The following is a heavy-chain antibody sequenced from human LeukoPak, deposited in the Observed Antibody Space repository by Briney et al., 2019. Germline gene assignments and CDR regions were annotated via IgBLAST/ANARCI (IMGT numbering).Heavy chain of an antibody. V-gene: IGHV1-8*01. CDR3: ARERGQYSSSSGWFDP. J-gene: IGHJ5*02. Sequence: ASVKVSCKASGYTFTSYDINWVRQAPGQGLEWMGWMNPNSGNTGYAQKFQGRVTMTRNTSISTAYMELSSLRSEDTAVYYCARERGQYSSSSGWFDPWGQGTLATVSS. D-gene: IGHD6-6*01. CDR1: GYTFTSYD. CDR2: MNPNSGNT.